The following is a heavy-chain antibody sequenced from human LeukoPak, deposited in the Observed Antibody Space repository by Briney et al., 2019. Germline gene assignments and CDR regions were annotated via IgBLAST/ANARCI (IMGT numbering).Heavy chain of an antibody. CDR1: GGSFIGYY. V-gene: IGHV4-34*01. J-gene: IGHJ4*02. D-gene: IGHD3-3*01. CDR2: INHSGST. Sequence: SETLSLTCAVYGGSFIGYYWSWIRQPPGKGLEWIGEINHSGSTNYNPSLKSRVTISVDTSKNQFSLKLSSVTAADTAVYYCASRNFWSGYYPYWGQGTLVTVSS. CDR3: ASRNFWSGYYPY.